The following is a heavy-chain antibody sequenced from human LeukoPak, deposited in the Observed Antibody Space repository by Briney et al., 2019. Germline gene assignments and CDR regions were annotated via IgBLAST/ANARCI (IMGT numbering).Heavy chain of an antibody. J-gene: IGHJ4*02. V-gene: IGHV3-30*03. CDR1: GFTFSSYG. CDR3: ARDKHRIAVAANFDY. Sequence: GGSLRLSCAASGFTFSSYGMHWVRQAPGKGLEWVAVISYDGSNKYYADSVKGRFTISRDNAKNSLYLQMNSLRAEDTAVYYCARDKHRIAVAANFDYWGQGTLVTVSS. D-gene: IGHD6-19*01. CDR2: ISYDGSNK.